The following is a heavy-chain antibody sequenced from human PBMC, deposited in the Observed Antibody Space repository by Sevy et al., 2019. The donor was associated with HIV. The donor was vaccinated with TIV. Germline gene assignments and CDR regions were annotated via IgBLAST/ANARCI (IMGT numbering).Heavy chain of an antibody. V-gene: IGHV3-33*01. CDR1: GFTFSSYG. J-gene: IGHJ4*02. CDR3: ARGSSSSWYYFDS. Sequence: GGSLRLSCAASGFTFSSYGMHWVRQAPGKGLEWVAVIWYDGSNKYYADSVKGRFTISRDNSKNTLYLQMNSLRAEDTAVYYCARGSSSSWYYFDSWGQGTLVTVSS. D-gene: IGHD6-13*01. CDR2: IWYDGSNK.